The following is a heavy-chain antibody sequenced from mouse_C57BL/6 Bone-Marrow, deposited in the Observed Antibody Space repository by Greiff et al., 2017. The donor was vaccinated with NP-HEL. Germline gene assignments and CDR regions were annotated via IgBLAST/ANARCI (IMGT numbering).Heavy chain of an antibody. J-gene: IGHJ3*01. CDR3: ARLGGYYLAY. CDR1: GYTFTSYG. Sequence: QVQLQQSGAELARPGASVKLSCKASGYTFTSYGISWVKQRTGQGLEWIGEIYPRSGNTYYNEKFKGKATLTADKSSSTAYMGLRSLTSEDSAVYFCARLGGYYLAYWGQGTLVTGAA. CDR2: IYPRSGNT. D-gene: IGHD2-3*01. V-gene: IGHV1-81*01.